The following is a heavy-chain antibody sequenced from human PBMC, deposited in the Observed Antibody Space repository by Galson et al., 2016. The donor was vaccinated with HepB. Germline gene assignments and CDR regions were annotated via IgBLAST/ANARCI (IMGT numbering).Heavy chain of an antibody. D-gene: IGHD5-12*01. V-gene: IGHV1-69*13. J-gene: IGHJ4*02. CDR1: GGIFSSYA. CDR2: IIRMFGTV. Sequence: SVKVSCKASGGIFSSYAMSWVRQAPGHGLEWVGGIIRMFGTVNYARKFQGRVTISADDSASTVYMELSGLRSDDTAVYYCARSRIVATVTGFAYWGQGTRVTVSP. CDR3: ARSRIVATVTGFAY.